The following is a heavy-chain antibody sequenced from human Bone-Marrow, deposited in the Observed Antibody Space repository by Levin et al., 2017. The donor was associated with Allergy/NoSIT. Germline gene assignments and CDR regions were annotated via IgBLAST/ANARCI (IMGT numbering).Heavy chain of an antibody. Sequence: GESLKISCKASGYTFTSYDINWVRQATGQGLEWMGWMNPNSGNTGYAQKFQGRVTMTRNTSISTAYMELSSLRSEDTAVYYCARGKQWLVHDRTAYYYYGMDVWGQGTTVTVSS. CDR3: ARGKQWLVHDRTAYYYYGMDV. CDR2: MNPNSGNT. D-gene: IGHD6-19*01. J-gene: IGHJ6*02. V-gene: IGHV1-8*01. CDR1: GYTFTSYD.